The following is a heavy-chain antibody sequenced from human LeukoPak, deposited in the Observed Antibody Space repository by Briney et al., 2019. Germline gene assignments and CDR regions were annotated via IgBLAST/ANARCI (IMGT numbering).Heavy chain of an antibody. D-gene: IGHD3/OR15-3a*01. Sequence: PSETLSLTCTVSGGSISSHYWSWIRQPPGKGLEWIGYISYSGSTNYNPSLKSRVTMSVDTSKNRFSLKLSSVTAADTAVYYCARWTHYQPFDYWGQGTLVTVSS. CDR1: GGSISSHY. CDR3: ARWTHYQPFDY. CDR2: ISYSGST. J-gene: IGHJ4*02. V-gene: IGHV4-59*11.